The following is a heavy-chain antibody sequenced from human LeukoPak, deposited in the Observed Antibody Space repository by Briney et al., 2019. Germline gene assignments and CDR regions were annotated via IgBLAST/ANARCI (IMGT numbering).Heavy chain of an antibody. CDR3: ARGESSDCTCIDY. CDR2: IHGDGST. J-gene: IGHJ4*02. D-gene: IGHD2-21*02. CDR1: GLTVSSRY. V-gene: IGHV3-53*01. Sequence: PGGSLRLSCAASGLTVSSRYMSWVRQALGKGLEWVSVIHGDGSTYYADSVKGRFTISRDNSKNTLYLQMNSLRAEDTAVYYCARGESSDCTCIDYWGQGTLVSVSS.